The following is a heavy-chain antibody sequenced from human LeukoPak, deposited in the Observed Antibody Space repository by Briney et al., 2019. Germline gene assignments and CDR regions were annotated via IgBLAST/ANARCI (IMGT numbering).Heavy chain of an antibody. CDR1: GGSICSSSYY. J-gene: IGHJ4*02. CDR3: ASGFGSYYDSGY. D-gene: IGHD3-10*01. V-gene: IGHV4-39*01. CDR2: IYYSGRT. Sequence: SETLSLTCTVSGGSICSSSYYWGWIRQPPGKGLEWIGSIYYSGRTYYNPSLKSRVTISVDTSENQFSLKLTSVTAADTAVYYCASGFGSYYDSGYWGQGRLVTVSS.